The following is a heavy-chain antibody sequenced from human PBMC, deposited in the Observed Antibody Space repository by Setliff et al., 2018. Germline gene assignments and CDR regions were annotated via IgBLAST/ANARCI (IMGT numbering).Heavy chain of an antibody. Sequence: SETLSLTCTVSGGSINEANYYWSWIRQPAGKGLEWIGYIHSSGRSNYNPSLKSRVTTSIDTSKNQFSLKLSSVTAADTAVYYCARSPSSGAYWNPRPFYSDYWARGTLVTVSS. V-gene: IGHV4-61*09. CDR2: IHSSGRS. CDR3: ARSPSSGAYWNPRPFYSDY. D-gene: IGHD1-26*01. CDR1: GGSINEANYY. J-gene: IGHJ4*02.